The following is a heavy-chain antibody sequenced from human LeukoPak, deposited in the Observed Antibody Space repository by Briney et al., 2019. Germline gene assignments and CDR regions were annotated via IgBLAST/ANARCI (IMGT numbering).Heavy chain of an antibody. D-gene: IGHD6-13*01. J-gene: IGHJ4*02. CDR2: TWYDGSNK. CDR3: ASPAAAGTSAFDY. CDR1: GFTFSSYG. Sequence: GGSLRLSCAASGFTFSSYGMHWVRQAPGKGLEWVAVTWYDGSNKYYADSVKGRFTISRDNSKNTLYLQMNSLRAEDTAVYYCASPAAAGTSAFDYWGQGTLVTVSS. V-gene: IGHV3-33*01.